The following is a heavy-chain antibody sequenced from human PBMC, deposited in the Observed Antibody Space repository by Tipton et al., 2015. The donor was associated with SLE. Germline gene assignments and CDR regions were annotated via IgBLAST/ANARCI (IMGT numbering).Heavy chain of an antibody. CDR2: VSHRGTT. J-gene: IGHJ3*02. CDR3: AGGGVATMGGYAFDI. D-gene: IGHD5-12*01. CDR1: GGTSRDYF. V-gene: IGHV4-34*01. Sequence: TLSLTCAVYGGTSRDYFWSWIRQPPGKGLEWIGEVSHRGTTNYNPSLDSRVTMSVDTSKNQFSLRLNSVTAAVTALYYCAGGGVATMGGYAFDIWGQGTMVTVSS.